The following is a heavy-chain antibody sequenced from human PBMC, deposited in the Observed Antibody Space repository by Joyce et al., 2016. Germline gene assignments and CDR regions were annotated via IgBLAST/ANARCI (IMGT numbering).Heavy chain of an antibody. CDR3: GRHDYSNTDY. J-gene: IGHJ4*02. D-gene: IGHD4-11*01. CDR1: GFTFGSYI. V-gene: IGHV3-48*03. CDR2: ISSSGITM. Sequence: EVQLVESGGGLAQPGGSLRLSCASSGFTFGSYIMNWLRQAQGKGLEWVSHISSSGITMYYADSVRGRFIISRDDAKKSVYLQMNDLRVDDTAVYYCGRHDYSNTDYFGQGTLVTVSS.